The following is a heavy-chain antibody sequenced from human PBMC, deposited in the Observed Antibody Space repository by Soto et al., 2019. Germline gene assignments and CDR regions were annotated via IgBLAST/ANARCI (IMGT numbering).Heavy chain of an antibody. J-gene: IGHJ6*02. D-gene: IGHD6-19*01. CDR3: ARAGSGWFNYYGMDV. V-gene: IGHV4-59*01. CDR2: IHYSGST. Sequence: QVQLQESGPGLVKPSETLSLTCTVSGGSISSYYWSWIRQPPGKGLEWIGYIHYSGSTNYNPSLTSRVTISVDTSKTQSSLKLSSVTAADTAVYYCARAGSGWFNYYGMDVWGQGTTVTVSS. CDR1: GGSISSYY.